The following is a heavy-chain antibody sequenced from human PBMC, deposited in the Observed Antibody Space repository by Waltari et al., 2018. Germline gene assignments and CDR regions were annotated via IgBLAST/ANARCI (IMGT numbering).Heavy chain of an antibody. J-gene: IGHJ4*02. CDR1: GGSISSSSYY. V-gene: IGHV4-39*07. CDR2: IYYSGST. CDR3: AGIAAAGKLDY. Sequence: QLQLQESGPGLVKPSETLSLPCTVSGGSISSSSYYWGWIRQPPGKGLEWIGSIYYSGSTYYNPSLKSRVTISVDTSKNQFSLKLSSVTAADTAVYYCAGIAAAGKLDYWGQGTLVTVSS. D-gene: IGHD6-13*01.